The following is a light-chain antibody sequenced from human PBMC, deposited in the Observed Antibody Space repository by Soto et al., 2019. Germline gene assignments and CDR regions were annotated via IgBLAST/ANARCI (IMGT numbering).Light chain of an antibody. CDR1: NIGSKS. J-gene: IGLJ2*01. CDR3: QVWDIVSGVA. Sequence: SYVLTQAPSVSVAPGKTATITCGGNNIGSKSVHWYQQKPGQAPVLVIYYDSDRPSGIPERFSGSNSGSTATLTISRVEAGDEADYYCQVWDIVSGVAFGGGTKVTVL. V-gene: IGLV3-21*04. CDR2: YDS.